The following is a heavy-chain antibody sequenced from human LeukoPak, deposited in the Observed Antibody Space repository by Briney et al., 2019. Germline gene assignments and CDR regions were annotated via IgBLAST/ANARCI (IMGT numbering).Heavy chain of an antibody. CDR3: ARDPPRIGGYFDY. Sequence: GGSLRLSCAASGFTFSSIPMSWVRQAPGKGLEWISYISSSTSIIYYADSVKGRFTISRDNAKNSLYLQMTSLRADDTAVYYCARDPPRIGGYFDYWGQGTLATVSS. CDR1: GFTFSSIP. D-gene: IGHD1-26*01. V-gene: IGHV3-48*01. CDR2: ISSSTSII. J-gene: IGHJ4*02.